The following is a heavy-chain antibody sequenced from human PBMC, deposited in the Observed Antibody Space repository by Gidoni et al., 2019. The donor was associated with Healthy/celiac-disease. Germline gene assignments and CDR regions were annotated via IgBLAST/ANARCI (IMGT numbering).Heavy chain of an antibody. CDR2: IYYSGST. CDR1: GGSISSGGYY. J-gene: IGHJ6*02. V-gene: IGHV4-31*03. Sequence: QVQLQESGPGLVKPSQTLSLTCTVSGGSISSGGYYWSWIRQHPGKGLEWIGYIYYSGSTYYNPSLKSRVTISVDTSKNQFSLKLSSVTAADTAVYYCARALIVVVPAATKYYYYGMDVWGQGTTVTVSS. CDR3: ARALIVVVPAATKYYYYGMDV. D-gene: IGHD2-2*01.